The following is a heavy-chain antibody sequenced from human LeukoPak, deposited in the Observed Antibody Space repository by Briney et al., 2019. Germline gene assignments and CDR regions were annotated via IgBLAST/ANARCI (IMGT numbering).Heavy chain of an antibody. CDR2: ISYDGSNK. V-gene: IGHV3-30-3*01. CDR3: ARDLSSGYDWYYYYYGMDV. D-gene: IGHD5-12*01. J-gene: IGHJ6*02. CDR1: GFTFSSYA. Sequence: GSLRLSCAASGFTFSSYAMHWVRQAPGKGLEWVAVISYDGSNKYYADPVKGRFTISRDNSKNTLYLQMNSLRAEDTAVYYCARDLSSGYDWYYYYYGMDVWGQGTTVTVSS.